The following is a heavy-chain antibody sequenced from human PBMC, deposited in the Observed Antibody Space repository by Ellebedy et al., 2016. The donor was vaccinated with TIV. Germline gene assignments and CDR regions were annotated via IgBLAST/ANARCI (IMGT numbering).Heavy chain of an antibody. CDR3: ARDLKGEWVFDP. J-gene: IGHJ5*02. CDR2: IYTSGST. D-gene: IGHD3-16*01. Sequence: VSLRLSXTVSGGSISSYYWSWIRQPAGKGLEWIGRIYTSGSTNYNPSLKSRVTMSVDTSKNQFSLKLSSVTAADTAVYYCARDLKGEWVFDPWGQGTLVTVSS. CDR1: GGSISSYY. V-gene: IGHV4-4*07.